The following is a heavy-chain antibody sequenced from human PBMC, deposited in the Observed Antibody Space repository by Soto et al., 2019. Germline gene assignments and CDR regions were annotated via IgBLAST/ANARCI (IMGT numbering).Heavy chain of an antibody. J-gene: IGHJ4*02. CDR1: GFTFSRFW. V-gene: IGHV3-74*01. D-gene: IGHD6-13*01. CDR2: INTDGSST. Sequence: EVQLVESGGELVQPGGSLRLSCAASGFTFSRFWMHWVRQAPGKGLVWVSRINTDGSSTTYADSVKGRFTISRDNAKNTLYLQMDSLRAEDTGVYYCTRDPGAYSSTWSFYFDSWGQGTLVTVSS. CDR3: TRDPGAYSSTWSFYFDS.